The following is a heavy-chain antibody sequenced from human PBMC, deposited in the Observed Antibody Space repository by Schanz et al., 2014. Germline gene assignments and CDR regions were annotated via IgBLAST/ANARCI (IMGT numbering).Heavy chain of an antibody. CDR3: ALREKPYGPFAS. Sequence: QVQLQESGPGLVKPSQTLSLTCAVYGGSFSSNYWSWIRQPPGKGLEWIGEINQSGTTNYNPSLKSRVTISVDRSKNQFSLRLDSVTAADTAVYYCALREKPYGPFASWGQGALVTVSS. CDR1: GGSFSSNY. D-gene: IGHD3-10*01. V-gene: IGHV4-34*09. J-gene: IGHJ4*02. CDR2: INQSGTT.